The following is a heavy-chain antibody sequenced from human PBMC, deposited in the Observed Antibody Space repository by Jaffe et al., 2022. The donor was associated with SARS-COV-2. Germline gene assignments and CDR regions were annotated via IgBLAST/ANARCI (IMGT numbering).Heavy chain of an antibody. D-gene: IGHD3-22*01. J-gene: IGHJ4*02. CDR2: ISYDGSNK. CDR1: GFTFSSYG. CDR3: AKAFDYYDSSGPEY. V-gene: IGHV3-30*18. Sequence: QVQLVESGGGVVQPGRSLRLSCAASGFTFSSYGMHWVRQAPGKGLEWVAVISYDGSNKYYADSVKGRFTISRDNSKNTLYLQMNSLRAEDTAVYYCAKAFDYYDSSGPEYWGQGTLVTVSS.